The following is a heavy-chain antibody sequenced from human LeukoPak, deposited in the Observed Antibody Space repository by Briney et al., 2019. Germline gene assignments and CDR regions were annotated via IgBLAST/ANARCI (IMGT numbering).Heavy chain of an antibody. V-gene: IGHV2-70*04. CDR1: GFSLSTSKMR. Sequence: SGPTLVNPTQTLTLTCTFSGFSLSTSKMRVNWIRQPPGKALEWLARIDWDDDKFYSASLKTRLTISKDTSKNQVALTMTNMDPVDTATYYCATSGNPSFDYWGQGTLVTVSS. J-gene: IGHJ4*02. D-gene: IGHD3-10*01. CDR2: IDWDDDK. CDR3: ATSGNPSFDY.